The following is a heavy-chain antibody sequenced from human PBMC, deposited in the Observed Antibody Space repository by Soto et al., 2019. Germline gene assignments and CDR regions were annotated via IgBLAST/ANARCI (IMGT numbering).Heavy chain of an antibody. D-gene: IGHD6-6*01. CDR3: ARKGYSSSPLDY. CDR1: GGSISSGVYY. Sequence: PSETLSLTCTVSGGSISSGVYYWSWIGHHPGKGLEWIGYIYYSGSTYYNPSLKSRVTISVDTSKNQFSLKLSSVTAADTAVYYCARKGYSSSPLDYWGQGTLVSVSS. CDR2: IYYSGST. V-gene: IGHV4-31*03. J-gene: IGHJ4*02.